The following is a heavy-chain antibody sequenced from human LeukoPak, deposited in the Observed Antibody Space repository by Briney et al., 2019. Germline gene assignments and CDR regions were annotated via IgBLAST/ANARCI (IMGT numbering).Heavy chain of an antibody. CDR3: ARHNHSNFVFDY. V-gene: IGHV4-59*08. Sequence: SETLSLTCTVSGGSIGGYYGSWIRQPPGKGLEWIGYIHHSGSTKYNPSLEGRVSMSVDTSKTQFSLKLNSVAAADTAVYHCARHNHSNFVFDYWGQGTLVTVPS. CDR2: IHHSGST. J-gene: IGHJ4*02. D-gene: IGHD4-11*01. CDR1: GGSIGGYY.